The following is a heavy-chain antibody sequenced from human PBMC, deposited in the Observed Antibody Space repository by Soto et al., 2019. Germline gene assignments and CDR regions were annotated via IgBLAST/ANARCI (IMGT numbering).Heavy chain of an antibody. J-gene: IGHJ4*02. Sequence: PGESLKISCTGSGYSFTSYWISWVRQMPGKGLDWMGRIDPSDSYTNYSPSFQGHVTISADKSISTAYLQWSSLRSEDTAVYYCARDRLGVNYDSSGYAAPDYRGQGTLVTVSS. CDR1: GYSFTSYW. CDR3: ARDRLGVNYDSSGYAAPDY. V-gene: IGHV5-10-1*01. CDR2: IDPSDSYT. D-gene: IGHD3-22*01.